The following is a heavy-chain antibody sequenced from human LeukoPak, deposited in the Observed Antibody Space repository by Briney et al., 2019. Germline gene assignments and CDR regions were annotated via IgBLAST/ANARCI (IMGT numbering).Heavy chain of an antibody. CDR2: IYYSGST. CDR3: ARRTSDWFDP. V-gene: IGHV4-31*03. CDR1: GGTFSSGAYY. D-gene: IGHD3/OR15-3a*01. J-gene: IGHJ5*02. Sequence: PSQTLSLTCTVSGGTFSSGAYYRSWIRQHPGKGLEWIEYIYYSGSTYYNPSLKSRVTISVDTSKNQFSLKLSSVTAADTAVYYCARRTSDWFDPWGQGTLVTVSS.